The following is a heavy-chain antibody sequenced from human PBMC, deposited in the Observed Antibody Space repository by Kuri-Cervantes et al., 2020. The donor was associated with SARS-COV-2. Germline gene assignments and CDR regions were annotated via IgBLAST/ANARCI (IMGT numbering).Heavy chain of an antibody. CDR2: ISYDGSNK. D-gene: IGHD2-2*01. CDR3: AKGGYCSSTSCYLLDY. Sequence: GGSLRLSCAASGFTFSSYGMHWVRQAPGKGLEWVAVISYDGSNKYYADSVKGRFTNSRDNSKNTLYLQMNNLRAEDTAVYYCAKGGYCSSTSCYLLDYWGQGTLVTVSS. V-gene: IGHV3-30*18. J-gene: IGHJ4*02. CDR1: GFTFSSYG.